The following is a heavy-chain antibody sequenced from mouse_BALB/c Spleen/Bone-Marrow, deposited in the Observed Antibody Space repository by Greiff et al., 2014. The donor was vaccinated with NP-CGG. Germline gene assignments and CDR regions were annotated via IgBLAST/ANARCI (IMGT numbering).Heavy chain of an antibody. Sequence: EVQLVESGAELVKLGASVKLSCTASGLNIKDTHMHWVKQRPEQGLEWIGRIDPANGNTKYDPKFQGKATITADTSSNTAHLQLNSLTSEDTAVYYCASCRYGWYFDVWGAGTTVTVSS. CDR1: GLNIKDTH. D-gene: IGHD1-1*01. CDR3: ASCRYGWYFDV. J-gene: IGHJ1*01. CDR2: IDPANGNT. V-gene: IGHV14-3*02.